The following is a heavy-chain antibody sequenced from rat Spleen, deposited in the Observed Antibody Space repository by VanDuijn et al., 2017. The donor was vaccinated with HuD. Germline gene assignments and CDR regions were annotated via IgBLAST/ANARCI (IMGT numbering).Heavy chain of an antibody. Sequence: EVQLVESDGGLVEPGRSLKLSCAASGFTFSDYYMAWVRQAPTKGLEWVATISYDGSRTYYRDSVKGRFTISRDNVKSTLYLQMDSLRSEDTATYYCATYGGLRNWFAYWGQGTLVTVSS. D-gene: IGHD4-1*01. CDR3: ATYGGLRNWFAY. J-gene: IGHJ3*01. CDR2: ISYDGSRT. V-gene: IGHV5S10*01. CDR1: GFTFSDYY.